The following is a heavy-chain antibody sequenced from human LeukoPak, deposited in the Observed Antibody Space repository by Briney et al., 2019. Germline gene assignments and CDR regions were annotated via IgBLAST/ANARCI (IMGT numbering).Heavy chain of an antibody. CDR3: ARQEAAAGMKTLWFDP. V-gene: IGHV4-39*01. CDR2: IYYSGRT. D-gene: IGHD6-13*01. Sequence: PSETLSLTCTLSGRSISSSSYYWGWLRQPPGKRREWIGSIYYSGRTYYNPSLKSRVTISVDTSKNQFSLKLSSVTAADTAVYYCARQEAAAGMKTLWFDPWGQGTLVTVSS. J-gene: IGHJ5*02. CDR1: GRSISSSSYY.